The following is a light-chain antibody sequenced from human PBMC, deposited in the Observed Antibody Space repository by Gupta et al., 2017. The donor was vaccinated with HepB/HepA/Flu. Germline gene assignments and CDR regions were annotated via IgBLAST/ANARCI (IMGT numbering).Light chain of an antibody. CDR1: QSISTH. CDR3: QQSNTLPLT. J-gene: IGKJ4*01. V-gene: IGKV1-39*01. CDR2: AAS. Sequence: DIHMTQCPSSLSPSVRDTVTFTSRSSQSISTHLNWYRQNPGKAPEYLIYAASKSQGGVPSRFSGSASATDFTLTISMLPPEDFVTYYCQQSNTLPLTFGGGTKVEIK.